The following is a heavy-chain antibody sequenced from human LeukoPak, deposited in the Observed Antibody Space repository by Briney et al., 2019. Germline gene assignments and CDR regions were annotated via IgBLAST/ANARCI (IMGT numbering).Heavy chain of an antibody. Sequence: SETLSLTCTVSGGSISSVDYSWSWIRQPPGKGLEWIGYIYHSGSTYYNPSLKSRVTISVDGSKNQFSLKLSSVTAADTAVYYCARGLYDFWSGLGFDPWGQGTLVTVSS. CDR3: ARGLYDFWSGLGFDP. CDR1: GGSISSVDYS. CDR2: IYHSGST. J-gene: IGHJ5*02. V-gene: IGHV4-30-2*01. D-gene: IGHD3-3*01.